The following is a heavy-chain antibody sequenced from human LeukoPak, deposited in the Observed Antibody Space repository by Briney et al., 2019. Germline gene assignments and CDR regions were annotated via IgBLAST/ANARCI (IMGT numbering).Heavy chain of an antibody. V-gene: IGHV4-59*11. D-gene: IGHD2-2*01. CDR1: GGSISSHY. CDR3: ARDRDCSSTSCSKEGYYYYYMGV. CDR2: IYYSGST. J-gene: IGHJ6*03. Sequence: SETLSLTCTVSGGSISSHYWSWIRQPPGKGLEWIGYIYYSGSTNYNPSLKSRVTISVDTSKNQFSLKLSSVTAADTAVYYCARDRDCSSTSCSKEGYYYYYMGVWGKGTTVTVSS.